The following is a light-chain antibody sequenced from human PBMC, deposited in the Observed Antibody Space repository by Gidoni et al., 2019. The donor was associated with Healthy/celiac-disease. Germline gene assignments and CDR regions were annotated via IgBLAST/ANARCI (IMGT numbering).Light chain of an antibody. CDR3: QQYNNWQYT. CDR2: GAS. CDR1: QSVSSN. V-gene: IGKV3-15*01. Sequence: EIVMTQSPATLSVSPGERATLTCRASQSVSSNLTWYQQKPGQAPKLLIYGASTWATGIPARFSGSGSGTEFTLTISSLQSEDFAVYYCQQYNNWQYTFGQGTKLEIK. J-gene: IGKJ2*01.